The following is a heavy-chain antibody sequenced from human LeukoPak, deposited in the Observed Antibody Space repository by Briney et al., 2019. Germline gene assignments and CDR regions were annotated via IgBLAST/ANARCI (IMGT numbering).Heavy chain of an antibody. J-gene: IGHJ5*02. CDR2: IIPIFGTA. D-gene: IGHD2-2*01. V-gene: IGHV1-69*13. CDR1: GGTFSSYA. Sequence: SVKVSCKASGGTFSSYAISWVRQAPGQGLEWMGGIIPIFGTANYAQKFQGRVTITADESTSTAYMELSSLRSEDTAVYYCARGKVPAAIDWFDPWGQGTLVTASS. CDR3: ARGKVPAAIDWFDP.